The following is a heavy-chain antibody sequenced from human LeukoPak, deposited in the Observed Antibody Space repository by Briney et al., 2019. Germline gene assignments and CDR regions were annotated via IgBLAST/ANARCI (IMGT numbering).Heavy chain of an antibody. CDR3: ARVDNDILTGYSDDAFDI. D-gene: IGHD3-9*01. Sequence: GGSLRLSCAASGFTFSSYSMNWVRQAPGKGLEWVSYISSSSSTIYYADSVKGRFTISRDNAKNSLYLQMNSLRAEDTAVYYCARVDNDILTGYSDDAFDIWGQGTMVTVSS. J-gene: IGHJ3*02. V-gene: IGHV3-48*04. CDR2: ISSSSSTI. CDR1: GFTFSSYS.